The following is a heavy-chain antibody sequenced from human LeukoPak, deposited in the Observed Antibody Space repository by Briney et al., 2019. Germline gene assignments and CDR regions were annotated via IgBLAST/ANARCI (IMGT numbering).Heavy chain of an antibody. CDR3: ARDLGQLWGY. D-gene: IGHD5-24*01. V-gene: IGHV3-53*01. CDR2: IYSGGST. Sequence: TGRCLRLSYAASGFTVSSNYISSVRHPPGEWMEWVSVIYSGGSTYYEDSVKGRFTISRDNSKNTLYLQMSSLRAEDTAVYYCARDLGQLWGYWGQGTLVTVSS. CDR1: GFTVSSNY. J-gene: IGHJ4*02.